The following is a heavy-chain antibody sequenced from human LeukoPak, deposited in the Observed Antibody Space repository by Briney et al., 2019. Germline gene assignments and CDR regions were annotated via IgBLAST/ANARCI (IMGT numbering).Heavy chain of an antibody. Sequence: PGGSLRLSCAVSGFTFSRYWMSWVRQAPGEGPEWVANIKQDGSEEYYVDSVKGRFTISRDNAMESLYLQMNSLRAEDTAVYYCANLSPRIAAAGSYWSQGTLVTVSS. V-gene: IGHV3-7*01. CDR3: ANLSPRIAAAGSY. CDR2: IKQDGSEE. J-gene: IGHJ4*02. CDR1: GFTFSRYW. D-gene: IGHD6-13*01.